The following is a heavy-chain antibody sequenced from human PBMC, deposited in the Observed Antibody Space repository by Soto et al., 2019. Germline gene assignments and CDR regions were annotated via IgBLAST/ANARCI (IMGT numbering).Heavy chain of an antibody. CDR2: ISYDGSNK. V-gene: IGHV3-30*03. J-gene: IGHJ6*02. CDR1: GFTFSSYG. Sequence: QTGGSLRLSCAASGFTFSSYGMHWVRQAPGKGLEWVAVISYDGSNKYYADSVKGRFTISRDNSKNTLYLQMNSLRAEDTAVYYCARGIPSYYQHRVHYYGMDVWGQGTTVTVSS. CDR3: ARGIPSYYQHRVHYYGMDV. D-gene: IGHD4-4*01.